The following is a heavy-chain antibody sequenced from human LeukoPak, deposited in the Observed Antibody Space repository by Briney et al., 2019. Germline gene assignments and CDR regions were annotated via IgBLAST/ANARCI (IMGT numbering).Heavy chain of an antibody. CDR2: INQDRSEK. CDR1: GFSFSSYW. CDR3: ARDHCSSSSCYTYYGMEL. D-gene: IGHD2-2*02. Sequence: GGSLRLSCAASGFSFSSYWMNWVRQVSGKGLEWVANINQDRSEKSYVDSVKGRFTISRDNAKNSLYLQMNSLRAEDTAVYYCARDHCSSSSCYTYYGMELWGQGTTVTVSS. V-gene: IGHV3-7*01. J-gene: IGHJ6*02.